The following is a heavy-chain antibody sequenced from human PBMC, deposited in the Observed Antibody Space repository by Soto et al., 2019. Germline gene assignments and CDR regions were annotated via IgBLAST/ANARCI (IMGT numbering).Heavy chain of an antibody. Sequence: SETLSLTCTVSGGSISDLYLSWTRQPPGKGLEWIGYGLRHEFVGTNPSLTSRVTISVDTSKKQFSLRLNSVTAADTAVYYCVAGPDHTKSAYWGQGTLVTVSS. CDR1: GGSISDLY. V-gene: IGHV4-59*11. CDR3: VAGPDHTKSAY. J-gene: IGHJ4*01. CDR2: GLRHEFV.